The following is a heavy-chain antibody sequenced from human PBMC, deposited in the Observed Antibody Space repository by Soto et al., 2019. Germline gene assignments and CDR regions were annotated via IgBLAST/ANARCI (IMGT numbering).Heavy chain of an antibody. CDR2: ISYDGGSK. J-gene: IGHJ4*02. CDR3: AKEQLAMTVVVADYFDS. Sequence: QVQLAESGGGVVQPGKSLRLSCAASGFTFSTYGIHWVRQAPGKGLEWVALISYDGGSKYYGDSVKGRFIISRDKSHNTVSLQMNSLRAEDMAVYSCAKEQLAMTVVVADYFDSWGQGTLVTVS. D-gene: IGHD3-22*01. CDR1: GFTFSTYG. V-gene: IGHV3-30*18.